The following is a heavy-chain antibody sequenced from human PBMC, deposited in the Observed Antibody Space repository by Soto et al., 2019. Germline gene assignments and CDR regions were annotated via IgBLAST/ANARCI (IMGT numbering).Heavy chain of an antibody. CDR2: ILSNDAN. Sequence: QVTLKVSGPVLVKPTETLTLTCTVSGFSLSNARMGVSLIRQPPGTALEWLSHILSNDANSYSTALTRRLTIFKVTAKSQVVLPMTCLDPVDTATYYSARIPKGVVNFGLAFDFWGQGTLVTVSA. J-gene: IGHJ4*02. CDR1: GFSLSNARMG. D-gene: IGHD3-3*01. CDR3: ARIPKGVVNFGLAFDF. V-gene: IGHV2-26*01.